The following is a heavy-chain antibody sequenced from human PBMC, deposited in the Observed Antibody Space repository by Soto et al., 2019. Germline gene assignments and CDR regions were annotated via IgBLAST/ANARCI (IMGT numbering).Heavy chain of an antibody. CDR1: GLTFSSYS. J-gene: IGHJ4*02. CDR3: ARFYDSSGFKIDY. Sequence: GGSLRLSCAASGLTFSSYSMNWVRQAPGKGLEWVSSISSSSSYIYYADSVKGRFTISRDNAKNSLYLQMNSLRAEDTAVYYCARFYDSSGFKIDYWGQGALVTVSS. D-gene: IGHD3-22*01. CDR2: ISSSSSYI. V-gene: IGHV3-21*01.